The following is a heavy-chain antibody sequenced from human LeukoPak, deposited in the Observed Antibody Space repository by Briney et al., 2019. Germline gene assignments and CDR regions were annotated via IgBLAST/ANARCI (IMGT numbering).Heavy chain of an antibody. CDR3: ARDPSSSPYYYYYMDV. V-gene: IGHV4-39*07. CDR1: GGSISSSSYY. D-gene: IGHD6-6*01. Sequence: SETLSLTCTVSGGSISSSSYYWGWIRQPPGKGLEWIGSIYYSGSTYYNPSLKSRVTISVDTSKNQFSLKLSSVTAADTAVYYCARDPSSSPYYYYYMDVWGKGTTVTVSS. CDR2: IYYSGST. J-gene: IGHJ6*03.